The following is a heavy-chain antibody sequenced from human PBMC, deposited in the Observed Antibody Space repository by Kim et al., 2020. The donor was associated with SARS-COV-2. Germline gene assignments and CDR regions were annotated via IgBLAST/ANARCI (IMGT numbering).Heavy chain of an antibody. CDR3: ARDSSGSYYSGWFDP. V-gene: IGHV4-61*02. Sequence: SETLSLTCTVSGGSISSGSYYWSWIRQPAGKGLEWIGRIYTSGSTNYNPSLKSRVTISVDTSKNQFSLKLSSVTAADTAVYYCARDSSGSYYSGWFDPWGQGTLVTVSS. CDR2: IYTSGST. CDR1: GGSISSGSYY. D-gene: IGHD1-26*01. J-gene: IGHJ5*02.